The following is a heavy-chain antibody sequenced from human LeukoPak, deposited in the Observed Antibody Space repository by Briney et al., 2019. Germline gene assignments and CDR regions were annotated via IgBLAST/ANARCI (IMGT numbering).Heavy chain of an antibody. CDR1: GFTFSSYW. V-gene: IGHV3-74*01. D-gene: IGHD5-12*01. CDR3: ARGVASGWFDS. Sequence: PGGSLRLSCAASGFTFSSYWMHWVRQAPGKGLVWVSRINSDGSSTSYADSVKGRFTISRDNAKNTLYLQMNSLRAEDAAVYYCARGVASGWFDSWGQGTLVTVSS. CDR2: INSDGSST. J-gene: IGHJ5*01.